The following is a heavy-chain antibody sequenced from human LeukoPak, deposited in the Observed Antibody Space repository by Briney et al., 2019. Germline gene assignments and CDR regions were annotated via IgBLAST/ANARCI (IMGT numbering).Heavy chain of an antibody. CDR2: IKQDGSEK. CDR1: GFSFNSYW. D-gene: IGHD3-22*01. J-gene: IGHJ4*02. V-gene: IGHV3-7*02. CDR3: ARVGYDSSGYEGYYFDY. Sequence: PGGALRLSCAASGFSFNSYWMTWVRQAPGKRLNWVASIKQDGSEKYYADSVKGRFTISRDNSKNTLYLQMNSLRAEDTAVYYCARVGYDSSGYEGYYFDYWGQGTLVTVSS.